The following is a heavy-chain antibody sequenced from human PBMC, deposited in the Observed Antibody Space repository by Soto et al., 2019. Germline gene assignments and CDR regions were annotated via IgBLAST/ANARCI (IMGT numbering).Heavy chain of an antibody. CDR1: GGSFSGYY. V-gene: IGHV4-34*01. CDR2: INHSGST. J-gene: IGHJ4*02. D-gene: IGHD3-22*01. CDR3: ARGRDSSGYYYDY. Sequence: SETLSLTCAVYGGSFSGYYWSWIRQPPGKGLEWIGEINHSGSTNYNPSLKSRVTISVDTSKNQFSLKLSSVTAADTAVYYCARGRDSSGYYYDYWRQRTLVTVSS.